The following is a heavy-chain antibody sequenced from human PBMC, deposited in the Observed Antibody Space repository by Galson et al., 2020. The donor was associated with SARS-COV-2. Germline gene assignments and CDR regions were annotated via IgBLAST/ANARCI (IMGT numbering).Heavy chain of an antibody. CDR1: GFTISSNY. D-gene: IGHD3-10*01. CDR2: IYSGGST. J-gene: IGHJ6*02. V-gene: IGHV3-53*01. Sequence: GGSLRLSCAASGFTISSNYMSWVRQAPGKGLEWVTVIYSGGSTYYANSLKGRFTISRDNTKNTLYLQMNSLRAEDTAVYYCARVPMAPGMDVWGQGTTVTVSS. CDR3: ARVPMAPGMDV.